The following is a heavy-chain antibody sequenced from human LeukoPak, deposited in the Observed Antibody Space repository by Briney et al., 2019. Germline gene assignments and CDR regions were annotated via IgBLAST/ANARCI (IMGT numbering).Heavy chain of an antibody. D-gene: IGHD2-2*03. CDR2: IYHSGST. Sequence: SETLSLTCTVSGYSISSGYYWGWIRQPPGKGLEWIGSIYHSGSTYYNPSLKSRVTISVDTSKNQFSLKLSSMTAADTAVYYCARDGFGAFDIWGQGTMVTVSS. V-gene: IGHV4-38-2*02. J-gene: IGHJ3*02. CDR1: GYSISSGYY. CDR3: ARDGFGAFDI.